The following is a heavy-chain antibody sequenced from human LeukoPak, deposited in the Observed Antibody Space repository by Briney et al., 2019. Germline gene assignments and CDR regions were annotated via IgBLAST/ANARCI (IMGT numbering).Heavy chain of an antibody. CDR2: ISSSGSNI. J-gene: IGHJ4*02. V-gene: IGHV3-48*03. CDR3: ARGWISDSFDY. Sequence: GGSLRLSCSASEFTFSSYEMNWVRQAPGKGLEWVSYISSSGSNIYYADSVKGRFTISRDNAKNSLYLQMNSLRAEDTAVYYCARGWISDSFDYWGQGTLVTVSS. D-gene: IGHD5-12*01. CDR1: EFTFSSYE.